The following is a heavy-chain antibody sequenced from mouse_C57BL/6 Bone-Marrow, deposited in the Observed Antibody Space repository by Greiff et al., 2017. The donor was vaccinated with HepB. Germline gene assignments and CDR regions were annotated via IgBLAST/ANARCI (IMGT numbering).Heavy chain of an antibody. CDR2: IDPSDSET. CDR3: ARSGYYGSSLYYYAMDY. J-gene: IGHJ4*01. CDR1: GYTFTSYW. D-gene: IGHD1-1*01. Sequence: VQLQQPGAELVRPGSSVKLSCKASGYTFTSYWMHWVKQRPIQGLEWIGNIDPSDSETHYNQKFKDKATLTVDKSSSTAYMQLSSLTSEDSAVYYCARSGYYGSSLYYYAMDYWGPGTSVTVSS. V-gene: IGHV1-52*01.